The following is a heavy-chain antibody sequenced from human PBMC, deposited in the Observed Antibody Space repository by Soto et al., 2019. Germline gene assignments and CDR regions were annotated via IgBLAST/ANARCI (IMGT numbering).Heavy chain of an antibody. J-gene: IGHJ3*02. CDR2: IYPGDSDT. CDR1: GYSFTSYW. D-gene: IGHD4-17*01. CDR3: ARHVSHDYGDFLI. Sequence: PGASVKISCKGSGYSFTSYWIGWVRQMPGKGLEWMGIIYPGDSDTRYSPSFQGQVTISADKSISTAYLQWSSLKASDTAMYYCARHVSHDYGDFLIWGQGTMVTVSS. V-gene: IGHV5-51*01.